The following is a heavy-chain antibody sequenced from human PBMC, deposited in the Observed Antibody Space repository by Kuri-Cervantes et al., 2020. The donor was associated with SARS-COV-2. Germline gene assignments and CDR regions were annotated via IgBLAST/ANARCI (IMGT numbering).Heavy chain of an antibody. CDR1: GYTFTGYY. Sequence: SVKVSCKASGYTFTGYYMHWVRQAPGQGLEWMGGIIPIFGIANCAQKFQGRVTITADKSTSTAYMELSSLRSEDTAVYYCARAFDSSGWSSYCYWGQGTLVTVSS. D-gene: IGHD6-19*01. V-gene: IGHV1-69*10. CDR3: ARAFDSSGWSSYCY. J-gene: IGHJ4*02. CDR2: IIPIFGIA.